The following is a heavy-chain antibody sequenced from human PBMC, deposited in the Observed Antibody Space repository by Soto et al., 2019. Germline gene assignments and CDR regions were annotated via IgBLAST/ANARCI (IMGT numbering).Heavy chain of an antibody. V-gene: IGHV3-23*01. D-gene: IGHD3-16*01. J-gene: IGHJ6*03. Sequence: EVQLLESGGGFVQPGRSLRLSCEVPDFIVSNYAMSWVRQAPGKGLQWVSTIAGTGGSTYYADSVRGRFTISTDKAKTTLYLSMNILRDDDTAIYYCARGESDYYYYYMDVWGKGTPVTVSS. CDR2: IAGTGGST. CDR3: ARGESDYYYYYMDV. CDR1: DFIVSNYA.